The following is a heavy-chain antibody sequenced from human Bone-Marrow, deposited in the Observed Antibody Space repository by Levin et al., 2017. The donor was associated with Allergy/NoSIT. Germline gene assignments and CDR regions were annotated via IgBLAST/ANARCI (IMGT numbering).Heavy chain of an antibody. D-gene: IGHD6-13*01. V-gene: IGHV1-69*01. CDR1: GGTFSSNV. J-gene: IGHJ5*02. CDR3: AGDSEPAGGRRWFDP. Sequence: KAGGSLRLSCKASGGTFSSNVISWVRQAPGQGLEWIGGIIPIFGTANYAQKFQGRVTTTADDSTSTAYMELNSVRSEDTVVYYCAGDSEPAGGRRWFDPWGQGTLVTVSS. CDR2: IIPIFGTA.